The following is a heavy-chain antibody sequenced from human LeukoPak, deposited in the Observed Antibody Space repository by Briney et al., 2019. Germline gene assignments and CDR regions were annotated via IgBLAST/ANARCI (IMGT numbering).Heavy chain of an antibody. Sequence: QTGGSLRLSCAASGFTFSSYAMHWLRQAPGKGLEWVAVISYDGSNKYYADSVKGRFTISRDNSKNKLYLQMNSLRAEDTAVYYCARVDSTYYDSSGVDYWGQGTLVTVSS. CDR3: ARVDSTYYDSSGVDY. V-gene: IGHV3-30*04. CDR2: ISYDGSNK. D-gene: IGHD3-22*01. J-gene: IGHJ4*02. CDR1: GFTFSSYA.